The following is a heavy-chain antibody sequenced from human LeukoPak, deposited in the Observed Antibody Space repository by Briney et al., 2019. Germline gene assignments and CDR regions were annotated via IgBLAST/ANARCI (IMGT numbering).Heavy chain of an antibody. CDR3: ARGRGVVVPAAIRGANWFDP. CDR2: INHSGST. D-gene: IGHD2-2*01. V-gene: IGHV4-34*01. Sequence: SESLSLTCAVYGGSFSGYYWSWIRQPPGKGLEWIGEINHSGSTNYNPSLKSRVTISVDTSKNQFSLKLSSVTAADTAGYYCARGRGVVVPAAIRGANWFDPWGQGTLVTVSS. CDR1: GGSFSGYY. J-gene: IGHJ5*02.